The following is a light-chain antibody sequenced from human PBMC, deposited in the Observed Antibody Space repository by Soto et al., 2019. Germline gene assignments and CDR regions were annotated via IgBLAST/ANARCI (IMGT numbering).Light chain of an antibody. CDR3: AAWDDSLNGPV. Sequence: QSALTQPPSASGTPGQRVTISCSGSSSNIGSKTVNWYQQLPGTAPKLIIYNNNQRPSGVPDRFSGSKSGTSASLAIRGLQSEDEADYYCAAWDDSLNGPVFGGGTKLTVL. CDR1: SSNIGSKT. V-gene: IGLV1-44*01. CDR2: NNN. J-gene: IGLJ3*02.